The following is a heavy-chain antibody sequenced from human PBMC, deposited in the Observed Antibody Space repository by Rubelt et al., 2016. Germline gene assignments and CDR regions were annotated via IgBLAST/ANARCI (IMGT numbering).Heavy chain of an antibody. CDR1: GFTFGTYW. CDR2: IKEDGSEK. CDR3: ARARGYSSGFRDYYFDY. V-gene: IGHV3-7*01. J-gene: IGHJ4*02. Sequence: GGGLVQPGGSLRLSCAASGFTFGTYWMTWVRQPPGKGLDWVANIKEDGSEKHYVDSVKGRFTISRDNAKNSMYLQMNSLRAEDTAVYYCARARGYSSGFRDYYFDYWGQGTLVTVSS. D-gene: IGHD5-18*01.